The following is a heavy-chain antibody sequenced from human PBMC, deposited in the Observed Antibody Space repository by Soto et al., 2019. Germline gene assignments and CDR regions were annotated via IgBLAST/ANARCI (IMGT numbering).Heavy chain of an antibody. Sequence: SETLSLTCNVSGGSISSGGYYWNWIRQVPGKGLEWIGYISYSASSFYNPSLESRVSVSIDTSGNQFSLKLSSMTAADTAVYYCAKERPRLEATWGQGTLVTVSS. CDR3: AKERPRLEAT. D-gene: IGHD1-1*01. V-gene: IGHV4-31*03. J-gene: IGHJ5*02. CDR2: ISYSASS. CDR1: GGSISSGGYY.